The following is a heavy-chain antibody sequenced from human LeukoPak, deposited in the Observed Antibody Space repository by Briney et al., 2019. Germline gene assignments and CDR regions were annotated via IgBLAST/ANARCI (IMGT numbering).Heavy chain of an antibody. J-gene: IGHJ3*02. CDR2: IKCDGSFT. CDR3: ARGTGAFDI. CDR1: GFTSSSHW. Sequence: PGGSLRLSCVASGFTSSSHWMHWVRQAPGQGLVWVSHIKCDGSFTNYADSVKGRFTISRDNAKNTLYLQMNSLRPEDTAVYYCARGTGAFDIWGQGTKVTVSS. D-gene: IGHD1-1*01. V-gene: IGHV3-74*01.